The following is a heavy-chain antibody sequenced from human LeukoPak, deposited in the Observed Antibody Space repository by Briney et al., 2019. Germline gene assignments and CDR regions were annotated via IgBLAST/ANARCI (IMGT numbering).Heavy chain of an antibody. CDR1: GGSISSSSYY. D-gene: IGHD3-10*01. CDR2: IYYSGST. V-gene: IGHV4-39*07. Sequence: SETLSLTCTVSGGSISSSSYYWGWIRQPPGKGLEWIGSIYYSGSTYYNPSLKSRVTISVDTSKNQFSLKLSSVTAADTAVYYCARGLWGGMVRGAGMDVWGQGTTVTVSS. J-gene: IGHJ6*02. CDR3: ARGLWGGMVRGAGMDV.